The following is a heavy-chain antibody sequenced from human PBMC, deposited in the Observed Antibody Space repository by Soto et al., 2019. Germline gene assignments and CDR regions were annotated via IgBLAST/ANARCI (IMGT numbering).Heavy chain of an antibody. CDR3: AKIPVAAAGTVNWFDP. D-gene: IGHD6-13*01. CDR2: INHSGST. Sequence: SETLSLTCAVYGGSFSGYYWSWIRQPPGKGLEWIGEINHSGSTNYNPSLRSRVTISVDTSKNQFSLKLSSVTAADTAVYYCAKIPVAAAGTVNWFDPWGQGTLVTVSS. CDR1: GGSFSGYY. V-gene: IGHV4-34*01. J-gene: IGHJ5*02.